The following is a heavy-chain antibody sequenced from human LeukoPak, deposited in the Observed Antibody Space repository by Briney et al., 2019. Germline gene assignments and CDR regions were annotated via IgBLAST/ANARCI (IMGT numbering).Heavy chain of an antibody. Sequence: PGGSLRLSCAASGFTFISYGMSWVRQAPGKGLEWVSYISSSSSTIYYADSVKGRFTISRDNAKNSLYLQMNSLRAEDTAVYYCAGYYYDSSGSYLEYYFDYWGQGTLVTVSS. J-gene: IGHJ4*02. CDR1: GFTFISYG. CDR2: ISSSSSTI. V-gene: IGHV3-48*01. CDR3: AGYYYDSSGSYLEYYFDY. D-gene: IGHD3-22*01.